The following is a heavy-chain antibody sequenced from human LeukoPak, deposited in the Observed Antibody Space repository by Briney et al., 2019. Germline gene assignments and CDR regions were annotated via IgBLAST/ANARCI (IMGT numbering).Heavy chain of an antibody. V-gene: IGHV3-11*04. CDR1: GFTFSDYY. CDR3: AKAQKRDILTGYYTAFDS. CDR2: ISSGGSTI. D-gene: IGHD3-9*01. Sequence: GGSLRLSCAVSGFTFSDYYMSWIRQAPGKGLEWVSYISSGGSTISHADSVKGRFTISRDNAENSLYLQMNSLRAEDTAVYYCAKAQKRDILTGYYTAFDSWGRGTLVTVSS. J-gene: IGHJ4*02.